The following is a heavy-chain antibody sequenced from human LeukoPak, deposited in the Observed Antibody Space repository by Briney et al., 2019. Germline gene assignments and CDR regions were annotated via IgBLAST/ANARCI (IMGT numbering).Heavy chain of an antibody. V-gene: IGHV3-66*01. J-gene: IGHJ4*02. CDR1: GFTVSSNY. CDR2: LYSGSST. Sequence: GSLRLSCAASGFTVSSNYMSWVRQSPGKGLEWVSILYSGSSTYYADSVRGRFTISRDTSRNTLYLQMNSLRAEDTAIYYCARARTYSSGWWYYFDYWGQGTLVTVSS. CDR3: ARARTYSSGWWYYFDY. D-gene: IGHD6-19*01.